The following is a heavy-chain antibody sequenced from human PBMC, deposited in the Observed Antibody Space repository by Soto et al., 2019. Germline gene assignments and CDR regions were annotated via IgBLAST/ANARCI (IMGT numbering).Heavy chain of an antibody. J-gene: IGHJ4*02. V-gene: IGHV4-39*01. D-gene: IGHD3-3*01. CDR2: IYYSGST. CDR3: ARLRGVVITGSSIDY. Sequence: SETLSLTCTVSGGSISSSSYYWGWIRQPPGKGLEWIGSIYYSGSTYYNPSLKSRVTISVDTSKNQFSLKLSSVTAADTAVYYCARLRGVVITGSSIDYWGQGTLVTVSS. CDR1: GGSISSSSYY.